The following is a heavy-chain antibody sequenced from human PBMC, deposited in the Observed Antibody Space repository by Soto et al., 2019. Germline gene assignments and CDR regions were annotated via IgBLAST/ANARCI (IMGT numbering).Heavy chain of an antibody. V-gene: IGHV1-18*01. J-gene: IGHJ4*02. Sequence: QVQLVQSGAEVKKPGASVKVSCKASGYTFTSYGISWVRQAPGQGLEWMGWISAYNGNTNYAQKLQGRVTMTTDTPTNTAYMGRGGRRSADPAVYYWGRSGGGGQRDYGGQEPLVTVPS. CDR2: ISAYNGNT. CDR1: GYTFTSYG. CDR3: GRSGGGGQRDY. D-gene: IGHD1-26*01.